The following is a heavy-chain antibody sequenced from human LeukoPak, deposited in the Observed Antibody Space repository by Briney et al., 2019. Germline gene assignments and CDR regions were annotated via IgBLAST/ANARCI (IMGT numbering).Heavy chain of an antibody. CDR2: ISDDGSNK. Sequence: PGGSLRLFCPASGFTFITYAMHWVRQAPGKGLGWVAVISDDGSNKYYADSVKGRFTISRDNSKNTLYLQMNSLRPEDAAVYFCASSRGYSDYDSDYWGQGTLVTVSS. CDR1: GFTFITYA. D-gene: IGHD5-12*01. J-gene: IGHJ4*02. CDR3: ASSRGYSDYDSDY. V-gene: IGHV3-30*04.